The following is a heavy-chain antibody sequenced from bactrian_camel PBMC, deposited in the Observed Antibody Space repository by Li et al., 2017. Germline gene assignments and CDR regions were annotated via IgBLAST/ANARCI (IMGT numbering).Heavy chain of an antibody. CDR3: AAYAEWRPLIEDGGTPSEFGFDY. CDR1: GYTFNT. D-gene: IGHD7*01. J-gene: IGHJ4*01. CDR2: IRRGVVVG. Sequence: DVQLVESGGGSALAGGSVRLSCAASGYTFNTYSWFRQAPGQEREAVAVIRRGVVVGYYSDAVKGRFTISREKPMTSVYLEMTELQAEDTGMYYCAAYAEWRPLIEDGGTPSEFGFDYWGQGTQVTVS. V-gene: IGHV3S67*01.